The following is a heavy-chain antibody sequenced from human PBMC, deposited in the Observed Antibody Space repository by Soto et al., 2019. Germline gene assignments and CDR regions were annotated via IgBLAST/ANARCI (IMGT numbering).Heavy chain of an antibody. Sequence: QVQMQESGPGLVKPSQTLSLTCTVSGGSINNGGYYWSWIRQHPGKGLEWIGYILNSGSTYYNPSLKSRVTIPGETSKNQSSLKLSPVTAADTAVYYCARDLRGGSYGMDVWGQGTTLTVSS. J-gene: IGHJ6*02. V-gene: IGHV4-31*03. CDR2: ILNSGST. CDR3: ARDLRGGSYGMDV. CDR1: GGSINNGGYY. D-gene: IGHD3-10*01.